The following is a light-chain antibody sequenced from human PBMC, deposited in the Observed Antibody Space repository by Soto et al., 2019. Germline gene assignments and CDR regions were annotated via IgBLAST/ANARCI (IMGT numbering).Light chain of an antibody. Sequence: QSALTQPASVSGSPGQSITISCTGTSSDVGGYDYVSWYQQVPGKAPKLMISAVTQRPSGVPDRFSGSKSGNTASLTISGLQADDEADYFCCSYTASDLWVFGGGTKLTVL. CDR1: SSDVGGYDY. V-gene: IGLV2-14*03. CDR3: CSYTASDLWV. J-gene: IGLJ3*02. CDR2: AVT.